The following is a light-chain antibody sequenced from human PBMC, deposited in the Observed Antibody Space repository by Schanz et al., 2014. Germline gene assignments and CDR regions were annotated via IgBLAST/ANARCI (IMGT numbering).Light chain of an antibody. V-gene: IGLV2-11*01. CDR3: SSYTSSTLGV. CDR1: SSDVGGYNY. Sequence: QSALTQPRSVSGSPGQSVTISCTGTSSDVGGYNYVSWYQLHPGKAPKLMIYDVSKRPSGVPDRFSGSKSGNTASLTVSGXQAEDEADYYCSSYTSSTLGVFGGGTKLPVL. CDR2: DVS. J-gene: IGLJ3*02.